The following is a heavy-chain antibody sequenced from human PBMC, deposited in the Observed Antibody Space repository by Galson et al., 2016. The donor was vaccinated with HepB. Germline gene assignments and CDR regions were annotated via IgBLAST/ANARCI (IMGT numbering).Heavy chain of an antibody. CDR2: INRYGGTT. Sequence: SLRLSCATSGFFFSGRAMSWVRQAPGEELEWVTGINRYGGTTGYAASVKGRFTISRDNSNNTLYLQMNSLRTEDTAVYYCARDDYSGGRGSPDYWGQGTLVTVSS. CDR3: ARDDYSGGRGSPDY. V-gene: IGHV3-23*01. CDR1: GFFFSGRA. J-gene: IGHJ4*02. D-gene: IGHD4/OR15-4a*01.